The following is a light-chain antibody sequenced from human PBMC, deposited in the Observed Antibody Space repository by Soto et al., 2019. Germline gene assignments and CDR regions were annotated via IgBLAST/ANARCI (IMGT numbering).Light chain of an antibody. CDR2: DVN. CDR1: SSDVGGYNY. J-gene: IGLJ2*01. V-gene: IGLV2-14*03. Sequence: QSALTQPASMSGSPGQSITISCTGTSSDVGGYNYVFWYRQHPGKAPKLMIYDVNNRPSGVSNRFSGSKSGNTASLTISGLQAEDEDDYYCSSHSSSSTLVVFGGGTKLTVL. CDR3: SSHSSSSTLVV.